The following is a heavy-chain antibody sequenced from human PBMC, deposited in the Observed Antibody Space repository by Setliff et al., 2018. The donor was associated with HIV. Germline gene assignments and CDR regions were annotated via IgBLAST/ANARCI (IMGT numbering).Heavy chain of an antibody. CDR1: GFTFSSYW. J-gene: IGHJ6*02. CDR3: ARGHSGYKNGMDV. D-gene: IGHD5-12*01. Sequence: GGSLRLSCAASGFTFSSYWMHWVRQAPGKGLVWVSRINSDGSGTSYADSAKGRFTISRDNAKNTLYLQMNSLRAEDMAVYYCARGHSGYKNGMDVWGQGTTVTVSS. CDR2: INSDGSGT. V-gene: IGHV3-74*01.